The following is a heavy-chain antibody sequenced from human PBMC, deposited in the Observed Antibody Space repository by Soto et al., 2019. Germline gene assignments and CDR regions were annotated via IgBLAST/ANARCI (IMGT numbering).Heavy chain of an antibody. Sequence: GGSLRLSCAASGFTFSSYCMHWVRQAPGKGLEWVAVIWYDGSNKYYADSVKGRFTISRDNSKNTLYLQMNSLRAEDTAVYYCARDTLGLYYDFWSGEGGGMDVWGQGTTVTVSS. CDR2: IWYDGSNK. CDR1: GFTFSSYC. V-gene: IGHV3-33*01. J-gene: IGHJ6*02. D-gene: IGHD3-3*01. CDR3: ARDTLGLYYDFWSGEGGGMDV.